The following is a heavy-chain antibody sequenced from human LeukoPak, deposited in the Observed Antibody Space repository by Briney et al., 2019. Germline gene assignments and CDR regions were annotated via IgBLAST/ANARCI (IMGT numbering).Heavy chain of an antibody. D-gene: IGHD3-22*01. CDR3: ARDLFYYYDSSGYSGY. Sequence: PSETLSLTCTVSGGSISSYYWSWIRQPPGKGLEWIGYIYYSGSTNYNPSLKSRVTISVDTSKNQFSLKLSSVTAADTAVYYCARDLFYYYDSSGYSGYWGQGTLVTVSS. J-gene: IGHJ4*02. CDR1: GGSISSYY. V-gene: IGHV4-59*01. CDR2: IYYSGST.